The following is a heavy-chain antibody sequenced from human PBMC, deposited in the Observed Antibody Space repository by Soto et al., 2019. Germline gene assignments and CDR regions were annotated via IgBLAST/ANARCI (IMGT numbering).Heavy chain of an antibody. D-gene: IGHD5-18*01. V-gene: IGHV1-69*13. J-gene: IGHJ4*02. CDR3: ARVSGGGIRESAADTAMVFDY. CDR1: GGTFSSYA. Sequence: ASVKVSCKASGGTFSSYAISWVRQAPGQGLEWMGGIIPIFGTANYAQKFQGRVTITADESTSTAYMELSSLRSEDTAVYYCARVSGGGIRESAADTAMVFDYWGQGTLVTVSS. CDR2: IIPIFGTA.